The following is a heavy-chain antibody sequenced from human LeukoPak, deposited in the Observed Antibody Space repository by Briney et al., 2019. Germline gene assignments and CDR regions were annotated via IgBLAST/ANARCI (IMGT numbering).Heavy chain of an antibody. J-gene: IGHJ4*02. CDR1: GGSISSYY. CDR3: ARLRNYYGSGSYWAY. D-gene: IGHD3-10*01. CDR2: IYYSGST. V-gene: IGHV4-59*01. Sequence: PSETLSLTCTVSGGSISSYYWSWIRQPPGKGLEWIGYIYYSGSTNYNPSLKSRVTISVDTSKNQFSLKLSSVTAADTAVYYCARLRNYYGSGSYWAYWGQGTLVTVSS.